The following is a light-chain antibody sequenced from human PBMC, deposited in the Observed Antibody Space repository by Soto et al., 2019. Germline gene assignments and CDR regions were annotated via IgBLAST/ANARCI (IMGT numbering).Light chain of an antibody. CDR3: QQYAASPSRYT. CDR2: GAS. CDR1: QSVSSNY. J-gene: IGKJ2*01. V-gene: IGKV3-20*01. Sequence: EIVLTQSPGTLSLSPGERATLSYGASQSVSSNYLAWYQQIPGHAPRLLVYGASSRAAGIPDRFSGRGSGTAFTLTITTLEPDDSAVYSCQQYAASPSRYTFGQGTKV.